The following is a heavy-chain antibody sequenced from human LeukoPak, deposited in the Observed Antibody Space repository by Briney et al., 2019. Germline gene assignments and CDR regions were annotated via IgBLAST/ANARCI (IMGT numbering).Heavy chain of an antibody. D-gene: IGHD3-10*01. CDR1: GGSISSYY. V-gene: IGHV4-59*01. CDR2: IYYSGST. Sequence: SETLSLTCTVSGGSISSYYWSWIRQPPGKGLEWIGYIYYSGSTNYNPSLKSRVTISVDTSKNQFSLKLSSVTAADTAVYYCARGRGLGYYMDVWGKGTTVTVSS. CDR3: ARGRGLGYYMDV. J-gene: IGHJ6*03.